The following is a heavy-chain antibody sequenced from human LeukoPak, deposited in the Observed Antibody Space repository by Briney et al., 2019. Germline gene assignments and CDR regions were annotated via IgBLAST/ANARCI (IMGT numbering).Heavy chain of an antibody. V-gene: IGHV4-39*07. CDR1: GGSISSSSYY. Sequence: SETLSLTCTVSGGSISSSSYYWGWIRQPPGKGLEWIGSIYHSGSTYYNPSLKSRVTISVDRSKNQFSLKLSSVTAADTAVYYCARGPQYYYDSSGYYYLPEYYYMDVWGKGTTVTVSS. D-gene: IGHD3-22*01. J-gene: IGHJ6*03. CDR2: IYHSGST. CDR3: ARGPQYYYDSSGYYYLPEYYYMDV.